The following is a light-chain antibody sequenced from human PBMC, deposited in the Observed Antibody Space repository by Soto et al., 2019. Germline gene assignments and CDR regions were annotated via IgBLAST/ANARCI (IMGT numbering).Light chain of an antibody. Sequence: DIQMTQSPSPLSASVGDRVTITCRASQNITRWLAWYQQKPGKAPKLLIYKASSLESGVPSRFSGSGSGTEFTLTISSLQPDDFATYYCQQYKSYGLTFGGGTKVDI. V-gene: IGKV1-5*03. J-gene: IGKJ4*01. CDR3: QQYKSYGLT. CDR2: KAS. CDR1: QNITRW.